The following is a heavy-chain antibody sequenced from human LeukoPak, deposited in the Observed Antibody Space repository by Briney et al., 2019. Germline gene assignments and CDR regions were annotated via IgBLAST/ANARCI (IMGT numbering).Heavy chain of an antibody. CDR2: INHSGST. Sequence: QSSETLSLTCTVSGGSISSYYWSWIRQPPGKGLEWIGEINHSGSTNYNPSLKSRVTISVDTSKNQFSLKLSSVTAADTAVYYCARHLRGYCSSTSCYSNGTTGACYWGQGTLVTVSS. V-gene: IGHV4-34*01. CDR3: ARHLRGYCSSTSCYSNGTTGACY. D-gene: IGHD2-2*01. J-gene: IGHJ4*02. CDR1: GGSISSYY.